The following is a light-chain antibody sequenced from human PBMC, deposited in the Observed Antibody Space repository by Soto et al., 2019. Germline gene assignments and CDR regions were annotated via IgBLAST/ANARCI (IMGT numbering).Light chain of an antibody. CDR1: QTVTN. Sequence: VLTQYPATLSLSPGEGASLSCRASQTVTNLAWYQHKPGQAPRLLIYHASTRATGIPARFSGSGAGTDFTLTISSREPEDFAVYYCQQYSSWLRSFGGGTKVVIK. V-gene: IGKV3-11*01. CDR3: QQYSSWLRS. J-gene: IGKJ4*01. CDR2: HAS.